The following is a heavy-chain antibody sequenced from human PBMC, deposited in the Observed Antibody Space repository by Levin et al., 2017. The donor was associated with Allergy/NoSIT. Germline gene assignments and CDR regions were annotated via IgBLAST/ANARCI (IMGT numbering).Heavy chain of an antibody. D-gene: IGHD5-12*01. V-gene: IGHV4-34*01. CDR2: INHSGST. CDR1: GGSFSGYY. Sequence: SETLSLTCAVYGGSFSGYYWSWIRQPPGKGLEWIGEINHSGSTNYNPSLKSRVTISVDTSKNQFSLKLSSVTAADTAVYYCARGDSGYDHWGQGTLVTVSS. J-gene: IGHJ4*02. CDR3: ARGDSGYDH.